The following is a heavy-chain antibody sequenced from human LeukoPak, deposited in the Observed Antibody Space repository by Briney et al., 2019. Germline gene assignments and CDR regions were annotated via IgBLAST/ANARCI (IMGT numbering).Heavy chain of an antibody. J-gene: IGHJ4*02. D-gene: IGHD4-17*01. CDR2: IKSKRDGGTT. Sequence: PGGSLRLSCAASGFTFSNAWMSWVRQAPGKGLEWVGRIKSKRDGGTTDYAAPGKGRFTISRDDSENTLYLQMNSLKTEDTAVYYCTADVPNDDGDYVPIDYWGQGTLVTVSS. CDR1: GFTFSNAW. CDR3: TADVPNDDGDYVPIDY. V-gene: IGHV3-15*01.